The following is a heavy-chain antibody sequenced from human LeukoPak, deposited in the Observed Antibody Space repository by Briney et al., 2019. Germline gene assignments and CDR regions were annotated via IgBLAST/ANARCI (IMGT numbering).Heavy chain of an antibody. CDR1: GYTFTSYG. CDR3: ARDPHFWSGYYTGDNWFDP. D-gene: IGHD3-3*02. CDR2: INPNSGGT. Sequence: ASVKVSCKASGYTFTSYGISWVRQAPGQGLEWMGWINPNSGGTNYAQRFQGRVTMTRDTSISTAYMELSRLRSDDTAVYYCARDPHFWSGYYTGDNWFDPWGQGTLVTVSS. J-gene: IGHJ5*02. V-gene: IGHV1-2*02.